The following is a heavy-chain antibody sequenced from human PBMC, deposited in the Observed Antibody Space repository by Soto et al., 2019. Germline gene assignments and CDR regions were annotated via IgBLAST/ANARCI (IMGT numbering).Heavy chain of an antibody. CDR2: IYPGDSDT. Sequence: GEYLKISCKGSGHIFSNYWIGWVRQMPGKGLEWMGIIYPGDSDTRYSQSFQGQVTITVDKSINTAYLQWSRLKASDTAIYYCARQRLWGTSGYYYFENWGQVTLVTVSS. D-gene: IGHD3-22*01. CDR3: ARQRLWGTSGYYYFEN. J-gene: IGHJ4*02. V-gene: IGHV5-51*01. CDR1: GHIFSNYW.